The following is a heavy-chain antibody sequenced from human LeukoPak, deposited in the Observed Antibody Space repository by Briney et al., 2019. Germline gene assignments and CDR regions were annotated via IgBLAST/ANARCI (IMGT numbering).Heavy chain of an antibody. Sequence: GGSLRLSCAASGFTFSSYSMNWVRQAPGKGLEWASSISSSSSYIYYADSVKGRFTISRDNAKNSLYLQMNSLRAEDTAVYYCATGTVTTEPFDYWGQGTLVAVSS. D-gene: IGHD4-17*01. J-gene: IGHJ4*02. CDR1: GFTFSSYS. CDR2: ISSSSSYI. CDR3: ATGTVTTEPFDY. V-gene: IGHV3-21*01.